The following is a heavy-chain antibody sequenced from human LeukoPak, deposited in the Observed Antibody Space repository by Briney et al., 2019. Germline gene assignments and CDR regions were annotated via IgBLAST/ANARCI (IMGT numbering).Heavy chain of an antibody. Sequence: PSETLSLTCTVSGGSISSSTYYWSWIRQPPGKGLEWIGEINHSGSTNYNPSLKSRVTISVDTSKNQFSLKLSSVTAADTAVYYCARGVRYCSSTSCYTGFDYWGQGTLVTVSP. CDR1: GGSISSSTYY. CDR2: INHSGST. CDR3: ARGVRYCSSTSCYTGFDY. D-gene: IGHD2-2*02. V-gene: IGHV4-39*07. J-gene: IGHJ4*02.